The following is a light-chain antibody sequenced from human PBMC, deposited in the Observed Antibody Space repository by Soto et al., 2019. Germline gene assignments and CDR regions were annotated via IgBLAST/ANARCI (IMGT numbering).Light chain of an antibody. Sequence: VVLTQSPATLSLSPGERATLSCRTSLSVSVYLDWYKQKPGQAPRLLISDASNRATGIPARFSGSRSGTDFPLTISSLEPEDSAVYYCQQYNYWPITFGQGTRLELK. CDR3: QQYNYWPIT. V-gene: IGKV3-11*01. CDR2: DAS. CDR1: LSVSVY. J-gene: IGKJ5*01.